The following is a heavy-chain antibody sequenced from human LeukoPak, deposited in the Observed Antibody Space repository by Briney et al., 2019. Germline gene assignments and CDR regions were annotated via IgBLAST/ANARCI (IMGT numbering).Heavy chain of an antibody. CDR1: GFTFSTYG. CDR3: VKDQCGSDCYTPPLGFDY. CDR2: IWFDGTKT. Sequence: GGSLRLSCAASGFTFSTYGMHWVRQAPGKGLEWVAVIWFDGTKTYYADSVKGRFTISRDNSKNTFYLHMDSLRAEDTAVYYCVKDQCGSDCYTPPLGFDYWGQGLLVTVSS. V-gene: IGHV3-33*06. J-gene: IGHJ4*02. D-gene: IGHD2-21*02.